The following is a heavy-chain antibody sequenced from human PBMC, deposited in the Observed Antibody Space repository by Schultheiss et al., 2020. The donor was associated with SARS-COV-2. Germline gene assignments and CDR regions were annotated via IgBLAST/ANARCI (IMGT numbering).Heavy chain of an antibody. CDR2: IYPGDSDT. CDR1: GYSFTNYW. V-gene: IGHV5-51*01. CDR3: ARHRMYYDFWIGYMDV. D-gene: IGHD3-3*01. J-gene: IGHJ6*03. Sequence: GESLKISCTGSGYSFTNYWIGWVRQMPGKGLEWMGIIYPGDSDTRYSPSFQGQVTIAAAKSITTAYLQRSSLKASDTAMYYCARHRMYYDFWIGYMDVWGKGTTVTVSS.